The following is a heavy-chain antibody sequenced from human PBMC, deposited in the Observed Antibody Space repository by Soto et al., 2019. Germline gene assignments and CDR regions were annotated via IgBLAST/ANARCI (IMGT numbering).Heavy chain of an antibody. CDR1: GYSFTSYW. CDR3: ARLAMATRRGYYGMDV. Sequence: EVQLVQSGAEVKKPGESLRISCKGSGYSFTSYWISWVRQMPGKGLEWMGRIDPSDSYTNYSPSFQGHVTISADKSIRTAYLQWSSLTASDTAMYYCARLAMATRRGYYGMDVWGQGTTVTVSS. D-gene: IGHD5-12*01. V-gene: IGHV5-10-1*01. CDR2: IDPSDSYT. J-gene: IGHJ6*02.